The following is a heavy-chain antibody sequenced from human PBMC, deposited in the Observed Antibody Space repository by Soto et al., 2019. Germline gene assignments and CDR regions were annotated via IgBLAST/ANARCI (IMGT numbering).Heavy chain of an antibody. CDR1: GFTFSSYW. V-gene: IGHV3-7*05. CDR3: ASPYYDFWSGYYVY. D-gene: IGHD3-3*01. CDR2: IKQDGSEK. Sequence: GGSLRLSCAASGFTFSSYWMSWVRQAPGKGLEWVANIKQDGSEKYYVDSVKGRFTISRDNAKNSLYLQMNSLRAEDTAVYYCASPYYDFWSGYYVYWGQGTLVTVSS. J-gene: IGHJ4*02.